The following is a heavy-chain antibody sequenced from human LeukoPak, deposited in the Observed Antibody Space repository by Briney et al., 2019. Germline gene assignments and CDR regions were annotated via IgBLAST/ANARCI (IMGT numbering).Heavy chain of an antibody. J-gene: IGHJ3*02. V-gene: IGHV3-66*01. CDR1: GFTVSSNY. D-gene: IGHD6-25*01. Sequence: PGGSLRLSCAASGFTVSSNYMSWVRQAPGKGLEWVSVIYSGGSTYYADSVKGRFTISRDNSKNTLFLQMNSLRAEDTAVYYCARDQAAGLSDAFDIWGQGTMVTVSS. CDR2: IYSGGST. CDR3: ARDQAAGLSDAFDI.